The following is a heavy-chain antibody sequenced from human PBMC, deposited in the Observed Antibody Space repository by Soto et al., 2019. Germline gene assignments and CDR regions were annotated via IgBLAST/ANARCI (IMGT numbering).Heavy chain of an antibody. D-gene: IGHD3-3*01. Sequence: LSLTCAVYGGSFSGYYWSWIRQPPGKGLEWIGGINHSGSTNYNPSLKSRVTISVDTSKNQFSLKLSSVTAADTAVYYCARGSLYYDFWSGYSDYWGQGTLVTVSS. CDR1: GGSFSGYY. CDR3: ARGSLYYDFWSGYSDY. J-gene: IGHJ4*02. CDR2: INHSGST. V-gene: IGHV4-34*01.